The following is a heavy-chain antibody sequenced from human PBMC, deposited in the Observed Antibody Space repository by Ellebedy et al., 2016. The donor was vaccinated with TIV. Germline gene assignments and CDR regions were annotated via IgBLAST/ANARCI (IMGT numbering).Heavy chain of an antibody. CDR1: GFTFSSYS. CDR3: ARQGGGHCSSGSCNSL. J-gene: IGHJ4*02. D-gene: IGHD2-15*01. V-gene: IGHV3-21*01. Sequence: GESLKISXAASGFTFSSYSMDWVRQAPGKGLECVSSISSSSSYTYYGDSVKGRFTISRDNAKNSLFLQMNSLTADDTGLYYCARQGGGHCSSGSCNSLWGQGIVVTVAS. CDR2: ISSSSSYT.